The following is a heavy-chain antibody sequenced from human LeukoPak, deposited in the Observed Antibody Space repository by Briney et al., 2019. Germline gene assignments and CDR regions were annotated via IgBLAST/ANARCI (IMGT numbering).Heavy chain of an antibody. V-gene: IGHV1-46*01. CDR2: INPSGGST. CDR3: AREGGGSLYDFWSGYSRFMHVHYYYYYGMDV. Sequence: GESLKVSCKASGYTFTSYYMHWVGRAPGQGLEWMGIINPSGGSTSYAQKFQGRVTMTRDTSTSTVYMELSSLRSEDTAVYYCAREGGGSLYDFWSGYSRFMHVHYYYYYGMDVWGQGTTVTVSS. J-gene: IGHJ6*02. D-gene: IGHD3-3*01. CDR1: GYTFTSYY.